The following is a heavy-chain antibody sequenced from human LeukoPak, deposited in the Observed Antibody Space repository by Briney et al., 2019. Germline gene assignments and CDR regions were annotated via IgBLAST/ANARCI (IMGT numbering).Heavy chain of an antibody. V-gene: IGHV4-59*08. CDR3: ARRWVYDKRAFDA. CDR2: IYYTGTT. J-gene: IGHJ3*01. D-gene: IGHD3-16*01. Sequence: SETLSLTRTVSGGSISGTYYWRWIRQPPGKGLEWIGYIYYTGTTDSNPSLKSRVTISLDTSKNQFSLNLSSVTAPDTAVYYCARRWVYDKRAFDAWGQGTMVTVSS. CDR1: GGSISGTYY.